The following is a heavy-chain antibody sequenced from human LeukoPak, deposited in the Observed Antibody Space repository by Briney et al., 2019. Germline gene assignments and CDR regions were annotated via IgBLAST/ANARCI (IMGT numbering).Heavy chain of an antibody. CDR2: TYYRSKWYN. J-gene: IGHJ3*02. D-gene: IGHD7-27*01. Sequence: SQTLSLTCAISGDSVSSNSAAWNWIRQSPSRGLEWLGRTYYRSKWYNDYAVSVKSRITINPDTSKNQFSLQLNSVTPEDTAVYYCARDGGLYWGSEPAFDIWGQGTMVTVSS. CDR3: ARDGGLYWGSEPAFDI. V-gene: IGHV6-1*01. CDR1: GDSVSSNSAA.